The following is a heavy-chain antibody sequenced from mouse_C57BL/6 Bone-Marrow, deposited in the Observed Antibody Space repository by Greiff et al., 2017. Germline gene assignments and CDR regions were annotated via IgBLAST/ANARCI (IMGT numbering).Heavy chain of an antibody. CDR1: GFTFSDYY. J-gene: IGHJ4*01. D-gene: IGHD2-3*01. V-gene: IGHV5-12*01. CDR3: ARRGYDGYYDYAMDY. Sequence: EVKLVESGGGLVQPGGSLKLSCAASGFTFSDYYLYWVRQTPEKRPGGVAYISNGGGSTYYPDTVKGRFTSSRDNATNTLYLQMSRLKSEDTAMYYCARRGYDGYYDYAMDYWGQGTSVTVSS. CDR2: ISNGGGST.